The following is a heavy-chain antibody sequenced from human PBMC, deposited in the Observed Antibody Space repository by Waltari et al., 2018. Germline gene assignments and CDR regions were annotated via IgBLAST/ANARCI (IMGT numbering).Heavy chain of an antibody. V-gene: IGHV7-4-1*02. CDR1: GYTFTSYV. D-gene: IGHD2-2*01. J-gene: IGHJ5*02. CDR2: INTNPGNP. CDR3: VREVVPTSTIVVNWFDP. Sequence: QVQLVQSGSELKKPGASVKVSCKASGYTFTSYVITWLRRAPGQGLELMGWINTNPGNPTYVQGFTGRFVFSLDTSVSTAYLQISSLKAEDTAVYYCVREVVPTSTIVVNWFDPWGQGTLVTVSS.